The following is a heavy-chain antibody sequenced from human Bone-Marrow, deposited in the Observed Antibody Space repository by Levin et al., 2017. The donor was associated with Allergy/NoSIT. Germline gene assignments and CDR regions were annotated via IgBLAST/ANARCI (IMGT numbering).Heavy chain of an antibody. CDR3: ARVSYDYGMDV. V-gene: IGHV3-11*01. J-gene: IGHJ6*02. CDR2: ISSSGSTI. CDR1: GFTFSDYY. D-gene: IGHD2-2*01. Sequence: GESLKISCAASGFTFSDYYMSWIRQAPGKGLEWVSYISSSGSTIYYADSVKGRFTISRDNAKNSLYLQMNSLRAEGTAVYYCARVSYDYGMDVWGQGTTVTVSS.